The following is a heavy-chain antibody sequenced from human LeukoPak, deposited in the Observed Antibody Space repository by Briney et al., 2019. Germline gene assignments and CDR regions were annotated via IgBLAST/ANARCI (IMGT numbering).Heavy chain of an antibody. CDR2: ISSSSSYA. CDR3: ARHSYCTNGVCYTDWFDP. CDR1: GFTFSTYE. J-gene: IGHJ5*02. D-gene: IGHD2-8*01. Sequence: GGSLRLSCAASGFTFSTYEMNWVRQAPGKGLEWVSYISSSSSYANYADSVKGRFTISRDNAKNSLYLQMNSLRAEDTAVYYCARHSYCTNGVCYTDWFDPWGQGTLVTVSS. V-gene: IGHV3-21*05.